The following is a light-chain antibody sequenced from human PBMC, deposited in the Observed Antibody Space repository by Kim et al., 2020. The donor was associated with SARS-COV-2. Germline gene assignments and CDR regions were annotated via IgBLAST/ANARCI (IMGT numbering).Light chain of an antibody. Sequence: EIVMTQSPATLSVSPGERATLSCSASQSVSSNLAWYQQKPGQAPRLLIYGASTRATGIPARFSGSVSGTEFTLTISSLQSEDFAVYYCEKYNNWSRTFGQGTKVDIK. CDR3: EKYNNWSRT. V-gene: IGKV3-15*01. J-gene: IGKJ1*01. CDR1: QSVSSN. CDR2: GAS.